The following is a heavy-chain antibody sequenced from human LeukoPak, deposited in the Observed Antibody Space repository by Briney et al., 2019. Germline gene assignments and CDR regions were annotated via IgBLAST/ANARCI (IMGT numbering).Heavy chain of an antibody. D-gene: IGHD6-19*01. CDR1: GFTFDDYA. J-gene: IGHJ4*02. CDR2: INTDGSST. CDR3: AREPSEYFDY. Sequence: GRSLRLSCAASGFTFDDYAMHWVRQAPGKGLEWVSRINTDGSSTSYADSVKGRFTISRDNAKNTLYLQMNSLRAEDTAVYYCAREPSEYFDYWGQGTLVTVSS. V-gene: IGHV3-74*01.